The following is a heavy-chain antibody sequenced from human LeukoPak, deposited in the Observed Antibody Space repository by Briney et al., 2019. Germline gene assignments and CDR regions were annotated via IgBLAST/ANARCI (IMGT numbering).Heavy chain of an antibody. CDR1: GFTFSSYW. J-gene: IGHJ5*02. CDR3: ARALVVPALYNWFDT. CDR2: IKQDGSEK. V-gene: IGHV3-7*01. D-gene: IGHD2-2*01. Sequence: PGGSLRLSCAASGFTFSSYWMSWVRQAPGKGLGWVANIKQDGSEKYYVDSVKGRFTISRDNAKNSLYLQMNSLRAEDTAVYYCARALVVPALYNWFDTWGQGTLVTVSS.